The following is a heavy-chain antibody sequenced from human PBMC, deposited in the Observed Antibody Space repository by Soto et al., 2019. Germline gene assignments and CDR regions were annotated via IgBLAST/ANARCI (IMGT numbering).Heavy chain of an antibody. CDR2: VTSDGSNK. CDR3: GRITLKTSVDTFDF. CDR1: GFTFSTYV. J-gene: IGHJ3*01. D-gene: IGHD3-22*01. V-gene: IGHV3-30-3*01. Sequence: PGGSLRLSCAASGFTFSTYVLHWVRQAPGKGLEWVATVTSDGSNKYHADSVEGRFTISRDDSKNTLYLQLNGLRAEDTAVYYCGRITLKTSVDTFDFWGQGTMVTVSS.